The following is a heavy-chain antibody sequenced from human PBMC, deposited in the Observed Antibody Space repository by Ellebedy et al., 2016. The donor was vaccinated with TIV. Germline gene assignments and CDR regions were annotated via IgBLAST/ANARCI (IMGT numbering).Heavy chain of an antibody. V-gene: IGHV4-59*04. D-gene: IGHD3-10*01. CDR1: GGSINSYY. Sequence: MPSETLSLTCTVSGGSINSYYWSRIRQSPGKGLGWIGNINYSGTSYYNPSLKSRVTMLVDTSRNQFSLNLSSVTAADTAVYYCARGHGSGSYFDWYFDSWGRGTLVTVSS. CDR2: INYSGTS. CDR3: ARGHGSGSYFDWYFDS. J-gene: IGHJ2*01.